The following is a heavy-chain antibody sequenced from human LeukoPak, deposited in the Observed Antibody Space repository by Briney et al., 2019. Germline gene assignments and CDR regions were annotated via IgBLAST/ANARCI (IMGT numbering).Heavy chain of an antibody. V-gene: IGHV4-30-4*08. CDR1: GGSISSSSYY. CDR3: ARTRWEGDAFDI. Sequence: SETLSLTCTVSGGSISSSSYYWSWIRQPPGKGLEWIGYIYYSGSTYYNPSLKSRVTISVDTSKNQFSLKLSSVTAADTAVYYCARTRWEGDAFDIWGQGTMVTVSS. J-gene: IGHJ3*02. CDR2: IYYSGST. D-gene: IGHD1-26*01.